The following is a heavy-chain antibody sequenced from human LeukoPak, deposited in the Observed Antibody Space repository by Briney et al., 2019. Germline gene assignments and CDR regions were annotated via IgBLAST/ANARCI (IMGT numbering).Heavy chain of an antibody. D-gene: IGHD2-2*01. CDR1: GGTFISYA. J-gene: IGHJ6*03. Sequence: SVKVSCKASGGTFISYAISWVPQAPGRGLEWMGRIIPIFGTANYAQKFQGRVTITTDESMSTAYMELRSLRNEDTAVYYCALPVRSSSTSDYYYYMDVWGKGTTVTVSS. CDR2: IIPIFGTA. V-gene: IGHV1-69*05. CDR3: ALPVRSSSTSDYYYYMDV.